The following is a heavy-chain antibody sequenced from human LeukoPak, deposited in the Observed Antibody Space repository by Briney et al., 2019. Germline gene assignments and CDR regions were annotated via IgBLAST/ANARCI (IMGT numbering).Heavy chain of an antibody. Sequence: PSETLSLTCTVSGGSISSSSYYWGWIRQPPGKGLEWIGSIYYSGSTYYNPSLKSRVTISVDTSKNQFSLNLSSVTAADTAVYYCARSSSRSGMYWGQGTLVTVSS. V-gene: IGHV4-39*01. CDR2: IYYSGST. J-gene: IGHJ4*02. D-gene: IGHD3-10*01. CDR3: ARSSSRSGMY. CDR1: GGSISSSSYY.